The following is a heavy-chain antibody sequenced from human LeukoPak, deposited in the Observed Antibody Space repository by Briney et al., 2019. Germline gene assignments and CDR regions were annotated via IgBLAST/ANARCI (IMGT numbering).Heavy chain of an antibody. D-gene: IGHD3-3*01. CDR3: ARDRYEFWSGYSDDY. J-gene: IGHJ4*02. CDR1: GYTFTSYG. Sequence: ASVKVSCKASGYTFTSYGISWVRQAPGQGLEWMGWISAYNGNTNYAQKLQGRVTMTTDTSTSTAYMELRSLRSDDTAVYYCARDRYEFWSGYSDDYWGQGTLVTVSS. CDR2: ISAYNGNT. V-gene: IGHV1-18*01.